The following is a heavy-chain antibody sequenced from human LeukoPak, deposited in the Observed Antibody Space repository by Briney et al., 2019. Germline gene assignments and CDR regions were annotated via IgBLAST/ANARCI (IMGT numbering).Heavy chain of an antibody. CDR1: GFTFSDYY. CDR3: VIQCIVVVPAAHYYYYYMDV. D-gene: IGHD2-2*01. CDR2: ISSSGSTI. Sequence: GGSLRLSCAASGFTFSDYYMSWVRQAPGKGLEWVSYISSSGSTIYYADSVKGRFTISRDNAKNSLYLQMNSLRAEDTALYYCVIQCIVVVPAAHYYYYYMDVWGKGTTVTVSS. V-gene: IGHV3-11*01. J-gene: IGHJ6*03.